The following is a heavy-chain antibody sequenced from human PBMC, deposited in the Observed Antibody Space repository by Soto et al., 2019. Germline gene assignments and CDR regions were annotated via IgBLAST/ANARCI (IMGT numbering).Heavy chain of an antibody. J-gene: IGHJ3*02. CDR2: IKSKTDGGTT. CDR3: ITDLGGYSYGYAFDI. V-gene: IGHV3-15*01. Sequence: GGSLRLSCAASGFTFSNAWMSWVRQAPGKGLEWVGRIKSKTDGGTTDYAAPVKGRFTISRDDSKNTLYLQMNSLKTEDTAVYYCITDLGGYSYGYAFDIWGQGTMVTVSS. CDR1: GFTFSNAW. D-gene: IGHD5-18*01.